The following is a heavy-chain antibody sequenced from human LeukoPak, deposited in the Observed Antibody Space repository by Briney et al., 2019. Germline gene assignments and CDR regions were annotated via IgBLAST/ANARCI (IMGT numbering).Heavy chain of an antibody. V-gene: IGHV3-30-3*01. Sequence: GSLRLSCAASGFTFSDYYMNWVRQAPGKGLEGVAVISYDGSNKYYADSVKGRFTISRDNSKNTLYLQMNSLRAEDTAVYYCARAIAVAGTDYWGQGTLVTVSS. CDR2: ISYDGSNK. J-gene: IGHJ4*02. D-gene: IGHD6-19*01. CDR3: ARAIAVAGTDY. CDR1: GFTFSDYY.